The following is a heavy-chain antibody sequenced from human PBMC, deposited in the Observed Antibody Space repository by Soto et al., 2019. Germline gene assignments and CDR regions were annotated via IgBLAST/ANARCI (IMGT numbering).Heavy chain of an antibody. CDR3: AKDPFIRSWTKYFDY. J-gene: IGHJ4*02. D-gene: IGHD6-13*01. Sequence: APGKGLELVSAISGSGGSTYYADSVKGRFTISRDNSKNTLYLQMNSLRAEDTAVYYCAKDPFIRSWTKYFDYWGQGTLVTVSS. CDR2: ISGSGGST. V-gene: IGHV3-23*01.